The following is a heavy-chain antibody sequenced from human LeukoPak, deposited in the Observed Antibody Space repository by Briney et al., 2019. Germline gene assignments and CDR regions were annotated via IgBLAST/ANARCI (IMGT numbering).Heavy chain of an antibody. D-gene: IGHD3-10*01. J-gene: IGHJ5*02. CDR1: GFTFSSYT. V-gene: IGHV3-23*01. Sequence: PGGSLRLSCAASGFTFSSYTMSWVRQAPGKGLEWVSAISGSGGSTYYADSVKGRFTISRDNSKNTLYLQMNSLRAEDTAVYYCAKDVAYYYGSGINWFDPWGQGTLVTVSS. CDR2: ISGSGGST. CDR3: AKDVAYYYGSGINWFDP.